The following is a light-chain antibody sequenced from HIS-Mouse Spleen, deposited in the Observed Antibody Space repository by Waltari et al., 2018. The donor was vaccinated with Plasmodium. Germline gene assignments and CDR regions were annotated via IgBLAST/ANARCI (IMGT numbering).Light chain of an antibody. CDR3: QQYNNWSFT. J-gene: IGKJ3*01. V-gene: IGKV3-15*01. CDR2: GAS. Sequence: EIVMTQSPATLSVSPGERATLPCRASQSVSSNLAWYQQKPGQAPRLLIYGASTRATGIPARFSGSGSGTEFTLTINSLQSEDFAVYYCQQYNNWSFTFGPGNKVDSK. CDR1: QSVSSN.